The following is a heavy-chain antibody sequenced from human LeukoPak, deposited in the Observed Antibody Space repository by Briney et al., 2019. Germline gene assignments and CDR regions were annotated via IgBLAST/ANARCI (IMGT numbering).Heavy chain of an antibody. CDR2: ISSSGSTI. CDR1: GFTFSDYY. Sequence: GGSLRLSCAASGFTFSDYYMSWIRQAPGKGLKWVSYISSSGSTIYYADSVKGRFTISRDNAKNSLYLQMNSLRAEDTAVYYCARVGYYDSSGYKPDWGQGTLVTVSS. CDR3: ARVGYYDSSGYKPD. V-gene: IGHV3-11*04. J-gene: IGHJ4*02. D-gene: IGHD3-22*01.